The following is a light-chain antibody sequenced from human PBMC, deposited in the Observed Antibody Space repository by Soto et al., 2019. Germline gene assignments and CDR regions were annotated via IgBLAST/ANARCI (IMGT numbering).Light chain of an antibody. V-gene: IGKV1-5*03. CDR1: QSISSW. CDR3: QQYNSYSYT. J-gene: IGKJ2*01. Sequence: DIQMTQSPSTRSASVGDRVTITCRASQSISSWLAWYQQKPGKAPKLLIYKASSLESGVPSRFSGSGSGTEFTLTISSLQPDDFATYYCQQYNSYSYTFGQGTKVDIK. CDR2: KAS.